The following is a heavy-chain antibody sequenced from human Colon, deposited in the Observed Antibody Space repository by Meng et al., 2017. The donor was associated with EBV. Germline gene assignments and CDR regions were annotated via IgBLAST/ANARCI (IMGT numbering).Heavy chain of an antibody. Sequence: QVQLQESGPGLVKPSGTLSLTCDVSGGSIRNDQWWSWVRQAPGKGLEWIAYIHYSGSTYYSPSLKSRVTISVDTSKNQLSLKLSSMTAADTAVYYCARYVFDSSSLYSNWFDPWGQGTLVTVYS. J-gene: IGHJ5*02. V-gene: IGHV4-4*02. CDR1: GGSIRNDQW. CDR2: IHYSGST. CDR3: ARYVFDSSSLYSNWFDP. D-gene: IGHD3-22*01.